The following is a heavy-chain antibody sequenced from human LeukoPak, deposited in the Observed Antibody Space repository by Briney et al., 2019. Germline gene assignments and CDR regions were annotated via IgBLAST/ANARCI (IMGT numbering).Heavy chain of an antibody. V-gene: IGHV4-34*01. CDR3: ARARAGYSSSWYASSYYYYYMDV. Sequence: SETLSLTCAVYGGSFSGYYWSWIRQPPGKGLEWIGEINHSGSTNYNPSLKSRVTISVDTSKNQFSLKLSSVTAADTAVYYCARARAGYSSSWYASSYYYYYMDVWGKGTTVTVSS. CDR1: GGSFSGYY. CDR2: INHSGST. J-gene: IGHJ6*03. D-gene: IGHD6-13*01.